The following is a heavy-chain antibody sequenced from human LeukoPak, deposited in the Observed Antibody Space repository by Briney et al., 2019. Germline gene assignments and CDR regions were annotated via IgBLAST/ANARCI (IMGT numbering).Heavy chain of an antibody. CDR1: GASLSSYY. D-gene: IGHD2/OR15-2a*01. J-gene: IGHJ5*02. Sequence: SETLSLTCSVSGASLSSYYWYWLRHSPGKGLEWCGYISYTRKTDSNPSLKSRVTISLDMYTKQFSLRLSSVTAADSAIYYCATGYYEPFATWGPGILVTVSS. CDR3: ATGYYEPFAT. CDR2: ISYTRKT. V-gene: IGHV4-59*01.